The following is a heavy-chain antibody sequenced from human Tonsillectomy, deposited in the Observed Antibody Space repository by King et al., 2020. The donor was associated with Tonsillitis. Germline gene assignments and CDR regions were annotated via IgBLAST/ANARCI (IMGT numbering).Heavy chain of an antibody. CDR1: GFTFNNYG. V-gene: IGHV3-30*18. Sequence: VQLVESGGGVVQPGRSLRLSCAASGFTFNNYGMHWVRQAPGKGLEWVAFISYDGSNKYYADSVNGRFTISRDNSKNTLYLQINSLRAEDTAVYYCAKPFWSGSQCGLDVWGQGTTVTVSS. CDR3: AKPFWSGSQCGLDV. D-gene: IGHD3-3*01. J-gene: IGHJ6*02. CDR2: ISYDGSNK.